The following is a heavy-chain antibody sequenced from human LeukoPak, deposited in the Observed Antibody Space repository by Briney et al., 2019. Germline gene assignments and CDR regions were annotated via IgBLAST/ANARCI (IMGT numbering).Heavy chain of an antibody. CDR3: ARDGDQRNAFDI. V-gene: IGHV1-69*13. J-gene: IGHJ3*02. CDR1: GGTFSSYA. Sequence: ASVKVSCKASGGTFSSYAISWVRQAPGQGLEWMGGIIPIFGTANYAQKFQGRVTITADESTSTAYMELSSLRSEDTAVYYCARDGDQRNAFDIWGQGTMVTVSS. CDR2: IIPIFGTA. D-gene: IGHD2-2*01.